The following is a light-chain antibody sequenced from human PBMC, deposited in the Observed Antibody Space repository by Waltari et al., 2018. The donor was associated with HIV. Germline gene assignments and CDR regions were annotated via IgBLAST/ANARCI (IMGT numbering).Light chain of an antibody. Sequence: NFMLTQPPSVSESPGKTVTISCTRSSGSIASHYVQWYQQRPGSAPTTLIYEDDQRPSGVPDRFSGSIDTSSSSSSLAVSGLKPENEADYYCQSFDTSNQWIFGGGTKLTVL. CDR3: QSFDTSNQWI. V-gene: IGLV6-57*03. J-gene: IGLJ2*01. CDR1: SGSIASHY. CDR2: EDD.